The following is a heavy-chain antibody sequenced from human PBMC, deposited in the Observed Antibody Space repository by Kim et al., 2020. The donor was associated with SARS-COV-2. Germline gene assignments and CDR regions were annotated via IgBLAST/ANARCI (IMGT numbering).Heavy chain of an antibody. V-gene: IGHV3-23*01. Sequence: GGSLRLSCVVSGFTFSSYAMSWVRQAPGKGLEWVSAISGSGGSTYYADSVKGRFTISRDNSKNTLYLQMNSLRAEDTAVYYCANRITASVGGYWGQGTLVTVSS. CDR3: ANRITASVGGY. D-gene: IGHD6-13*01. CDR1: GFTFSSYA. CDR2: ISGSGGST. J-gene: IGHJ4*02.